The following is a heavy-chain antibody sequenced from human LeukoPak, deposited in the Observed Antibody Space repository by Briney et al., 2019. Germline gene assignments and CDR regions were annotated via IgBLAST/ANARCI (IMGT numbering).Heavy chain of an antibody. D-gene: IGHD2-2*01. CDR1: GFTVSSNY. J-gene: IGHJ3*01. CDR2: IYSGGST. V-gene: IGHV3-53*01. Sequence: GGSLRLSCGACGFTVSSNYVSWVRQARGKGLEWVSIIYSGGSTYYADSVKGRFTISRDNSKNTLYLQMNSLRAEDTALYYCARGVVVVPAALGAFDFWGQGTMVTVPS. CDR3: ARGVVVVPAALGAFDF.